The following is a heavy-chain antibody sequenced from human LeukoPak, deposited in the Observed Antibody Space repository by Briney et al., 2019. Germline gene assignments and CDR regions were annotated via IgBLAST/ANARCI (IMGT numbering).Heavy chain of an antibody. D-gene: IGHD3-3*01. Sequence: SETLSLTCAVYGGSFSGYYWSWIRQPPGKGLEWIGEINHSGSTNYNPSLKSRVTISVDTSKNQFSLKLSSVTAADTAVYYCARGREEWFVYWGQGTLVTVSS. CDR2: INHSGST. CDR1: GGSFSGYY. CDR3: ARGREEWFVY. J-gene: IGHJ4*02. V-gene: IGHV4-34*01.